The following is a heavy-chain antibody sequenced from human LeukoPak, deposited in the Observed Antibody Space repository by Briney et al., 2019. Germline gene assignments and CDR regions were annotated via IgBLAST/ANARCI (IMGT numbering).Heavy chain of an antibody. V-gene: IGHV1-8*01. J-gene: IGHJ6*02. CDR2: MNPKSGNR. CDR1: GYTFINYD. D-gene: IGHD7-27*01. CDR3: ARASLGEYYYYGMDV. Sequence: ASVTVSCKTSGYTFINYDIAWVRQASGQGLEWMGWMNPKSGNRGSAQKFQGRVTMTMNTSMRTASMELSSLTSDDSAVYYCARASLGEYYYYGMDVWGQGTSVTVSS.